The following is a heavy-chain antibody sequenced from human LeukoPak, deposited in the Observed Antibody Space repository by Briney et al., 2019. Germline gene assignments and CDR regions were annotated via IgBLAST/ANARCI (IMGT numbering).Heavy chain of an antibody. CDR2: INHSGST. Sequence: SETLSLTCAVYGGSFSGYYWSWIRQPPGKGLEWIGEINHSGSTNYNPSLKSRVTISVDTSKNQFSLKLSSVTAADTAVYYCARLVDTAMGDAFDIWGQGTMVTVSS. D-gene: IGHD5-18*01. CDR3: ARLVDTAMGDAFDI. CDR1: GGSFSGYY. V-gene: IGHV4-34*01. J-gene: IGHJ3*02.